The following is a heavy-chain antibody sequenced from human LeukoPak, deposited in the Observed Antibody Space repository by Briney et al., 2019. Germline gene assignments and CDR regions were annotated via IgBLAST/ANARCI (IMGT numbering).Heavy chain of an antibody. CDR2: INAYNGNT. D-gene: IGHD6-6*01. CDR1: GYAFTSYG. Sequence: ASVKVSCKASGYAFTSYGISWVPQAPGQGLEWMGWINAYNGNTNYVQKFQGRVTMTTDTSTSTVHMELRSLRSDDTAVYYCARSYPGVAARLTMDVWGKGTTVTVSS. J-gene: IGHJ6*03. CDR3: ARSYPGVAARLTMDV. V-gene: IGHV1-18*01.